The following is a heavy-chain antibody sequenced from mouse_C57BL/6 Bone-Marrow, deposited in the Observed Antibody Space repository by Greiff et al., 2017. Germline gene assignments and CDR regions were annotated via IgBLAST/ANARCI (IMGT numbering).Heavy chain of an antibody. CDR2: INPYNGGT. CDR3: ARLDYYGSSSFAY. V-gene: IGHV1-19*01. Sequence: EVHLVESGPVLVKPGASVKMSCKASGYTFTDYYMNWVKQSHGKSLEWIGVINPYNGGTSYNQKFKGKATLTVDKSSSTAYMELNSLTSEDSAVYYCARLDYYGSSSFAYWGQGTLVTVSA. D-gene: IGHD1-1*01. J-gene: IGHJ3*01. CDR1: GYTFTDYY.